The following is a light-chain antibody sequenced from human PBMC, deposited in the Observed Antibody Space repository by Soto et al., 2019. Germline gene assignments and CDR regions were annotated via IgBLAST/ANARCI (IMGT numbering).Light chain of an antibody. CDR2: DAS. V-gene: IGKV1-5*01. Sequence: DTQMTQSPSTLSAAVGVSVTITCRASQNVRNLLAWYQQKPGKAPKPLIYDASTLKTGVPSRFSGSGSGSEFNFTITGLQPDDFATYFCQQYNTYSTFGQGTRLEIK. CDR3: QQYNTYST. CDR1: QNVRNL. J-gene: IGKJ5*01.